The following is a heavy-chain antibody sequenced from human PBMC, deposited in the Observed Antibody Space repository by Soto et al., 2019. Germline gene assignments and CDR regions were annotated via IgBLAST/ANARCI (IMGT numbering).Heavy chain of an antibody. J-gene: IGHJ4*02. CDR3: AKEGSVVATTPDFDY. D-gene: IGHD5-12*01. Sequence: QVQLVESGGGVVQPGRSLRLSCAASGFTISSYGMHWVRQAPGKGLEWVAVISYDGSYKYYADSMKGRVTISRDNSKNTLYLQMNSLRAEDTAVYYCAKEGSVVATTPDFDYWGQGTLVTVSS. CDR1: GFTISSYG. CDR2: ISYDGSYK. V-gene: IGHV3-30*18.